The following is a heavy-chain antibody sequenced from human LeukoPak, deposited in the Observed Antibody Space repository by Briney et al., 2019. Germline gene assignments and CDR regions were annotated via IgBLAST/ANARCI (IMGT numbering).Heavy chain of an antibody. Sequence: SETLSLTCAVSGGPIISTNYYWGWIRQPPGKGLEWIGVIYHGGNTYFSPALKSRVTTSIDTSKSQFSLTLTSVTAADTAVYXXXXXXXXXATCYDGSWFDPWGQGILVTVSS. V-gene: IGHV4-39*07. J-gene: IGHJ5*02. CDR2: IYHGGNT. CDR1: GGPIISTNYY. CDR3: XXXXXXXATCYDGSWFDP. D-gene: IGHD5-12*01.